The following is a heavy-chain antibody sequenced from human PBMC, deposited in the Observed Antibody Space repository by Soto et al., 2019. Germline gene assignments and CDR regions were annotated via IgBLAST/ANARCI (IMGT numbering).Heavy chain of an antibody. Sequence: PGGSLRLSCAASGFTVSSNYMSWVRQAPGKGLEWVSVIYSGGSTYYADSVKGRFTISRHNSKNTLYLQMNSLRAEDTAVYYCAKGNTYYYDSSALDIWGQGTMVTVSS. CDR1: GFTVSSNY. CDR3: AKGNTYYYDSSALDI. J-gene: IGHJ3*02. D-gene: IGHD3-22*01. CDR2: IYSGGST. V-gene: IGHV3-53*01.